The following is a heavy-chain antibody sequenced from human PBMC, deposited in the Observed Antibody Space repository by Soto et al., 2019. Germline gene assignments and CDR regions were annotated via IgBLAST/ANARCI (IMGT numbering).Heavy chain of an antibody. D-gene: IGHD3-16*01. J-gene: IGHJ4*02. CDR1: GGSISSGGYS. CDR3: ERGPPFGR. V-gene: IGHV4-30-2*01. Sequence: QLQLQESGSGLVKPSQTLSLTCAVSGGSISSGGYSWSWIRQPPGKGLEWIGYIYPSGSTSYNPSLESRVTISVDSAKTQFSLKRSSVTAADTAVYCCERGPPFGRWGQGNRVSVSS. CDR2: IYPSGST.